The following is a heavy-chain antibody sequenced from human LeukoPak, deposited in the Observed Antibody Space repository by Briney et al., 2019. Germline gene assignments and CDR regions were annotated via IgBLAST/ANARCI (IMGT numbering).Heavy chain of an antibody. D-gene: IGHD4-17*01. CDR3: ARVYGDYSREQFWLDP. Sequence: AETLSLTCNVSGVSISTFYWAWIRQPPGRELEWLGYIYYSGSTNYNPSLKSRVTISVDTSKNQSSLNLRSVTAADTAVYYCARVYGDYSREQFWLDPWGQGTLVTVSS. J-gene: IGHJ5*02. V-gene: IGHV4-59*01. CDR2: IYYSGST. CDR1: GVSISTFY.